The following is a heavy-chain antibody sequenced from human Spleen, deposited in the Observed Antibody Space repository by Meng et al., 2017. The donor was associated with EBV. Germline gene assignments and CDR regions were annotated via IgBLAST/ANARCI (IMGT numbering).Heavy chain of an antibody. CDR3: AREEDTFDY. V-gene: IGHV3-53*01. J-gene: IGHJ4*02. D-gene: IGHD2-15*01. Sequence: VGSGGGLTQTWGTRTLSCAASGFTVSSNYMSWVRQAPGKGLEWVSVIYSGGSTYYADSVKGRFTISRDNSKNTLYLQMNSLRAEDTAVYYCAREEDTFDYWGQGTLVTASS. CDR2: IYSGGST. CDR1: GFTVSSNY.